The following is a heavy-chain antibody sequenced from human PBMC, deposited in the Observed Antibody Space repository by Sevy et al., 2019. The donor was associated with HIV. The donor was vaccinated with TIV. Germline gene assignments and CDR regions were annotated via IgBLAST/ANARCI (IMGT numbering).Heavy chain of an antibody. D-gene: IGHD6-19*01. J-gene: IGHJ4*02. CDR1: YFTFSAYA. CDR3: AKDRDWLEEHYFDS. CDR2: ISGSATGT. Sequence: GGSLRLSCAASYFTFSAYAMSWVRQAPGKGLEWVSTISGSATGTSFADSVKGRFTISRDNSKNTLYLQMNSLRPEDTAVSYCAKDRDWLEEHYFDSWGQGTLVTVSS. V-gene: IGHV3-23*01.